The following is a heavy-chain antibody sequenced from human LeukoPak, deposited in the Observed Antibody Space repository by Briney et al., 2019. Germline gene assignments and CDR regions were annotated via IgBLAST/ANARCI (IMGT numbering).Heavy chain of an antibody. CDR2: ISAYNGNT. Sequence: ASVKVSCKASGGTFSSYAISWVGQAPGQGLEWMGWISAYNGNTNYAQKLQGRVTMTTDTSTSSAYMELRSLRSDDTAVYYCARAPRTYYYDSSGYYFWGQGTLVTVSS. V-gene: IGHV1-18*01. CDR3: ARAPRTYYYDSSGYYF. CDR1: GGTFSSYA. J-gene: IGHJ4*02. D-gene: IGHD3-22*01.